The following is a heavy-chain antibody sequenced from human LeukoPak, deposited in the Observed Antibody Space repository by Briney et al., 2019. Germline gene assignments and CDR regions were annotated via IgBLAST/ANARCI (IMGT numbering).Heavy chain of an antibody. D-gene: IGHD4-23*01. Sequence: GGSLRLSCAASGFTFSIYSINWVRQAPGKGLEWVSSISSSSSYIYYADSVKGRFTISRDNAKNSLYLYMNSLRAEDTAVYFCAREPTVGTPPAWGQGTLVTVSS. CDR2: ISSSSSYI. V-gene: IGHV3-21*01. CDR3: AREPTVGTPPA. CDR1: GFTFSIYS. J-gene: IGHJ4*02.